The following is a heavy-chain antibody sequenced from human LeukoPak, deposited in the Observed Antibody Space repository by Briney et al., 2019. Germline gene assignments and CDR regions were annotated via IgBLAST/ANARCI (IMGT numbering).Heavy chain of an antibody. CDR2: ISYDGSNK. CDR3: AKKQRNWNDLSLDY. Sequence: GGSLRLSCAASGFTFSSYGMHWVRQAPGKGLEWVAVISYDGSNKYYADSVKGRFTISRDNSKNTLYLQMNSLRAEDTAVYYCAKKQRNWNDLSLDYWGQGALVTVSS. V-gene: IGHV3-30*18. D-gene: IGHD1-20*01. CDR1: GFTFSSYG. J-gene: IGHJ4*02.